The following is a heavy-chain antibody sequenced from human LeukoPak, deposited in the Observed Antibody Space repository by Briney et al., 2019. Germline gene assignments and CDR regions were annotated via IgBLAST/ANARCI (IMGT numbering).Heavy chain of an antibody. V-gene: IGHV3-30*02. Sequence: PGGSLRLSCAASGFTFSTYGMHWVRQAPGKGLEWVAFIRYDGGSKYYADSVKGRFTISRDNSKNTLYVQMNSLRAEDTAVYYCAKDQAQVYDFFDYWGQGTLVTVSS. J-gene: IGHJ4*02. CDR2: IRYDGGSK. D-gene: IGHD1-14*01. CDR1: GFTFSTYG. CDR3: AKDQAQVYDFFDY.